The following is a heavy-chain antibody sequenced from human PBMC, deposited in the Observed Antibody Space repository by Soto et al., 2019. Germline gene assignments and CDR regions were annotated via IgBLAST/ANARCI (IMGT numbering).Heavy chain of an antibody. D-gene: IGHD5-12*01. CDR2: ISSSSSYI. CDR3: ARDRERYSGYNVRNY. J-gene: IGHJ4*02. Sequence: QDTGKGLEWVSSISSSSSYIYYADSVKGRFTISRDNAKNSLYLQMNSLRAEDTAVYYCARDRERYSGYNVRNYWGQGTLVTVSS. V-gene: IGHV3-21*01.